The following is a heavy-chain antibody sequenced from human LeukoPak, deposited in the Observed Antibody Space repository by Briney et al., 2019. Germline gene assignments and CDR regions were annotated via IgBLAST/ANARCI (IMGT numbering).Heavy chain of an antibody. D-gene: IGHD3-9*01. CDR2: ISSSGSTI. CDR1: GFTFSDYY. J-gene: IGHJ6*02. CDR3: VSDPFLFDGNIYCYYGMDV. Sequence: GGSLRLSCAASGFTFSDYYMSWIRQAPGKGLEWVSYISSSGSTIYYADSVKGRFTISRDNAKNSLYLQMNSLRAEDTAVYYCVSDPFLFDGNIYCYYGMDVWGQGTTVTVSS. V-gene: IGHV3-11*01.